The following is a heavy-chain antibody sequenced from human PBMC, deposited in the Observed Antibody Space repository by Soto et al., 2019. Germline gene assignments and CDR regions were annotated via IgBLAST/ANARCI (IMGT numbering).Heavy chain of an antibody. Sequence: GGSLRLSCVASGFSFSNAWMSWVRQSPGKGLEWVGRIKRRRQGATTEYASPVRGRFAISRDDAKNTLFLDMESLKIEDTAVYYCTTDPENYYFDGLDVWGHGTTVTVSS. CDR1: GFSFSNAW. J-gene: IGHJ6*02. CDR2: IKRRRQGATT. CDR3: TTDPENYYFDGLDV. V-gene: IGHV3-15*01.